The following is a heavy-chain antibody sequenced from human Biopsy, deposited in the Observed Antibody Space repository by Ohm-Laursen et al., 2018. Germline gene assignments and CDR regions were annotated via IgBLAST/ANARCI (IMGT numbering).Heavy chain of an antibody. V-gene: IGHV1-69*04. Sequence: GSSVKVSCKASGGTFGGSPITWLRQAPGQSLVWIGRIIPVVGLTTYAPRFQGRVTVTADTSTNTVYMDLSSLRSEDTAVYYCAKDQLHTTSSVGAAFEIWGPGTLVTVS. D-gene: IGHD1-7*01. CDR3: AKDQLHTTSSVGAAFEI. CDR1: GGTFGGSP. CDR2: IIPVVGLT. J-gene: IGHJ3*02.